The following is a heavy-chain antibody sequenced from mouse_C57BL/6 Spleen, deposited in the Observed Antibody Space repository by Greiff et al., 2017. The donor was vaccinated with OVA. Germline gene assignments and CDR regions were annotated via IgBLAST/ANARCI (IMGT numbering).Heavy chain of an antibody. D-gene: IGHD1-1*01. V-gene: IGHV1-19*01. CDR1: GYTFTDYY. CDR3: ARQGYGSFYYFDY. CDR2: INPYNGGT. Sequence: EVQLQQSGPVLVKPGASVKMSCKASGYTFTDYYMNWVKQSHGKSLEWIGVINPYNGGTSYNQKFKGKATLTVDKSSSTAYMELNSLTSEDSAVYYCARQGYGSFYYFDYWGQGTTLTVSS. J-gene: IGHJ2*01.